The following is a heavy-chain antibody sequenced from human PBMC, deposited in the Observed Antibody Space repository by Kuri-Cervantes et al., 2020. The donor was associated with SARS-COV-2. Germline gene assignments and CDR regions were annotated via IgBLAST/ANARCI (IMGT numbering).Heavy chain of an antibody. CDR1: GFTFSDHY. CDR2: TRNKANSYTT. V-gene: IGHV3-72*01. J-gene: IGHJ4*02. D-gene: IGHD6-19*01. Sequence: SLKISCAASGFTFSDHYMDWVRQAPGKGLEWVGRTRNKANSYTTEYAASVKGRFTISRDDSKNSLYLQMNSLKTEDTAVYYCAGAVAGLFDYWGQGTLVTVSS. CDR3: AGAVAGLFDY.